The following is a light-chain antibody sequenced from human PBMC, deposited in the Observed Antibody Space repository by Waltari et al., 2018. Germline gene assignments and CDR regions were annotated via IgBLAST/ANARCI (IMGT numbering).Light chain of an antibody. CDR2: GAS. Sequence: EIVLTQSPGTLSLSPGERATLYCRASQTVRTTYLAWYQQKPGQAPTLLSYGASSRATGIPDRFSGSGSGTDFSLTISSLEPEDFAVYYCQQYDISPLTFGGGTKVEIK. V-gene: IGKV3-20*01. CDR1: QTVRTTY. CDR3: QQYDISPLT. J-gene: IGKJ4*01.